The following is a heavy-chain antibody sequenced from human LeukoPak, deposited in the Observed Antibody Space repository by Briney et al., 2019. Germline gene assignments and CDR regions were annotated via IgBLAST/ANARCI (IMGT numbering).Heavy chain of an antibody. CDR2: INPSGGST. D-gene: IGHD2-21*02. CDR3: ASCGGDCYLDDAFDI. J-gene: IGHJ3*02. CDR1: GYTFTSYY. V-gene: IGHV1-46*01. Sequence: ASVKVSCKASGYTFTSYYMHWVRQAPGQGLEWMAKINPSGGSTSYAQKFQGRVTMTRDMSTSTVYMELSSLRSEDTAVYYCASCGGDCYLDDAFDIWGQGTMVTVSS.